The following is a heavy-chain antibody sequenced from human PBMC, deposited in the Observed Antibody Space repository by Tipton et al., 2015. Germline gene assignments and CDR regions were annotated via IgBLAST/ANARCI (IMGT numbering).Heavy chain of an antibody. Sequence: LRLSCAASGFTFSDRYMDWVRQHPGKGLEWIGHIYYSGSTYYNPSLYSRVTMSVDTSKNQFSLHLSSVTAADTAVYYCAREVWYNDSTGYDYWGQGTLVTVSS. CDR2: IYYSGST. J-gene: IGHJ4*02. V-gene: IGHV4-59*11. CDR3: AREVWYNDSTGYDY. D-gene: IGHD3-22*01. CDR1: GFTFSDRY.